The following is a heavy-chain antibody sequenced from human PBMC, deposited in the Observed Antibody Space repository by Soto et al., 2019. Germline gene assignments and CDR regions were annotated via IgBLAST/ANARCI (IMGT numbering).Heavy chain of an antibody. CDR1: GFTFSSYG. J-gene: IGHJ4*02. CDR3: ARDYSMIVVVPGY. D-gene: IGHD3-22*01. CDR2: IWYDGSNK. V-gene: IGHV3-33*01. Sequence: GWSLRLSCAASGFTFSSYGMHWVRQAPGKGLEWVAVIWYDGSNKYYADSVKGRFTISRDNSNNTLYLQMNSLRAEDTAVYYCARDYSMIVVVPGYWGQGTLVTVSS.